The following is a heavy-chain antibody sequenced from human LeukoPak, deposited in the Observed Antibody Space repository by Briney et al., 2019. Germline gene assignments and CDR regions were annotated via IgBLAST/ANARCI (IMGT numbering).Heavy chain of an antibody. V-gene: IGHV3-74*01. CDR3: ARATITIFGVASFDY. J-gene: IGHJ4*02. D-gene: IGHD3-3*01. Sequence: GGSLRLSCAASGFTFSSYWMHWVRQAPGKGLVWVSRINTDGSSTSYADSVKGRFTISRDNAKNTLYLQMNSLRAEDTAVYYCARATITIFGVASFDYWGQGTLVTVSS. CDR1: GFTFSSYW. CDR2: INTDGSST.